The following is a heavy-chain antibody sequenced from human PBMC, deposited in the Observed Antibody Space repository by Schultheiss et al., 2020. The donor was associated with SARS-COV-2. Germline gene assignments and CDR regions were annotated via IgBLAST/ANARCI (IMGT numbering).Heavy chain of an antibody. CDR2: ISYDGSNK. D-gene: IGHD3-22*01. J-gene: IGHJ6*02. CDR1: GFTFDDYA. V-gene: IGHV3-30-3*01. CDR3: ASLVVIRYYYGMDV. Sequence: GESLKISCAASGFTFDDYAMHWVRQAPGKGLEWVAVISYDGSNKYYADSVKGRFTISRDNSKNTLYLQMNSLRAEDTAVYYCASLVVIRYYYGMDVWGQGTTVTVSS.